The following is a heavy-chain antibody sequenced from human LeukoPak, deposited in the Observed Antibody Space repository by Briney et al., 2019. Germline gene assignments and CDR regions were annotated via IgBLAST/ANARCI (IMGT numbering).Heavy chain of an antibody. CDR1: GFTFSSYA. D-gene: IGHD3-22*01. Sequence: GGSLRLSCAASGFTFSSYAMSWVRQAPGKGLEWVSAISGSGGSTYYADSVKGRFTISRDNSKNTLYLQMNSLRAEDTAVYYCAKGASITMIVVVITSRGSYVDYWGQGTLVTVSS. J-gene: IGHJ4*02. CDR3: AKGASITMIVVVITSRGSYVDY. V-gene: IGHV3-23*01. CDR2: ISGSGGST.